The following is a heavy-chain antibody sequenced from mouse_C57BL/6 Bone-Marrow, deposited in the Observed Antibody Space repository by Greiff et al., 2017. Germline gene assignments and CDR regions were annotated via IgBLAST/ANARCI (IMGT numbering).Heavy chain of an antibody. J-gene: IGHJ3*01. D-gene: IGHD2-4*01. CDR1: GYTFTDYY. CDR2: INPYNGGT. V-gene: IGHV1-19*01. Sequence: VQLQQSGPVLVKPGASVKMSCKASGYTFTDYYMNWVKQSHGKSLEWIGVINPYNGGTSYNQKFKGKATLTVDKSSSTAYMELNSLTSEDSAVYYCASGKYDYLAWFAYWCQGTLVTVSA. CDR3: ASGKYDYLAWFAY.